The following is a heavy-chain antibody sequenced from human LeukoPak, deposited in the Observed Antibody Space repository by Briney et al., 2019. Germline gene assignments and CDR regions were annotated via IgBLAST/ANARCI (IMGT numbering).Heavy chain of an antibody. Sequence: SETLSLTCTVSGGSMSSHYWSWIPQPPGKGLEWIGYIYYSGSTNYNPSLKSRVTISVDTSKNQFSLKLSSVTAADTAVYYCARGHSGNRRGYYMDVWGKGTTVTVSS. D-gene: IGHD2/OR15-2a*01. CDR2: IYYSGST. CDR1: GGSMSSHY. V-gene: IGHV4-59*11. J-gene: IGHJ6*03. CDR3: ARGHSGNRRGYYMDV.